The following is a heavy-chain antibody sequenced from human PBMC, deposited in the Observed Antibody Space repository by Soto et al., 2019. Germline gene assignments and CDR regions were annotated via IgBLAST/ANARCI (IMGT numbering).Heavy chain of an antibody. Sequence: QVQLVQSGAEVKKPGASVKVSCKASGYTFTNYYIHWVRQAPGQGLEWMGIINPSGGSTDYAQKFQCRVTVTRDTSTSTVYMVLSSVRSEDTAVYYCARGLGTYYFFDYWGQGTLVTVSS. CDR3: ARGLGTYYFFDY. J-gene: IGHJ4*02. D-gene: IGHD3-16*01. CDR1: GYTFTNYY. V-gene: IGHV1-46*03. CDR2: INPSGGST.